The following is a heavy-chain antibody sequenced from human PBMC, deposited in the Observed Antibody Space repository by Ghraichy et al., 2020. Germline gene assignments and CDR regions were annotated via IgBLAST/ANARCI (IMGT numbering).Heavy chain of an antibody. J-gene: IGHJ6*02. Sequence: GGSLRLSCAASGFSFSSYGMHWVRQAPGKGLEWVAVISYDGSNKFYADSVKGRFTVFRDNSKNTLYMQMNSLRAEDTAVYYCARAYCSSTNCYRDYYYYYGMDVWGQGTTVTVSS. V-gene: IGHV3-30*03. CDR1: GFSFSSYG. CDR3: ARAYCSSTNCYRDYYYYYGMDV. CDR2: ISYDGSNK. D-gene: IGHD2-2*02.